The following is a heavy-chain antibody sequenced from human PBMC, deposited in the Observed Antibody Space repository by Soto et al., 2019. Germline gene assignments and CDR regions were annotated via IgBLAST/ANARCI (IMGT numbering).Heavy chain of an antibody. V-gene: IGHV1-58*01. CDR2: IVVGSGNT. D-gene: IGHD5-12*01. J-gene: IGHJ6*02. Sequence: SVKVSCKASGFTFTSSAVQWVRQARGQRLEWIGWIVVGSGNTNYAQKFQERVTITRDMSTSTAYMELSSLRSEDTAVYYCAADVGLRLDYYYYYGMDVWGQGTTVTVSS. CDR3: AADVGLRLDYYYYYGMDV. CDR1: GFTFTSSA.